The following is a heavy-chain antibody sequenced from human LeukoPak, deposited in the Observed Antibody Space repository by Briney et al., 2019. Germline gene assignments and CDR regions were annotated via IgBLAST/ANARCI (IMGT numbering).Heavy chain of an antibody. Sequence: PGGSLRLSCAASGFTFSSYAMSWVRQAPGKGQEWVSAISGSGGSTYYADSVKGRFTISRDNSKNTLYLQMNSLRAADTAVYYCAKFLPTHIVVANYYFDYWGQGTLVTVSS. CDR1: GFTFSSYA. J-gene: IGHJ4*02. CDR2: ISGSGGST. CDR3: AKFLPTHIVVANYYFDY. V-gene: IGHV3-23*01. D-gene: IGHD2-21*01.